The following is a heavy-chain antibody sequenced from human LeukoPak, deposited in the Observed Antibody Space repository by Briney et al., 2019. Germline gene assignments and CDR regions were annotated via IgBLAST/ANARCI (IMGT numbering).Heavy chain of an antibody. CDR1: GFTFDDYA. D-gene: IGHD2-2*02. CDR2: ISWNSGSI. J-gene: IGHJ4*02. Sequence: TGGSLRLSCAASGFTFDDYAMHWVRQAPGKGLEWVSGISWNSGSIGYADSVKGRFTISRDNAKNSLYLQMNSLRAEDTAVYYCANGAAAIPPLHYWGQGTLVTVSS. CDR3: ANGAAAIPPLHY. V-gene: IGHV3-9*01.